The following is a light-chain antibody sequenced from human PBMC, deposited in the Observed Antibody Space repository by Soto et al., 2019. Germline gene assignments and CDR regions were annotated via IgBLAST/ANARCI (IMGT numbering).Light chain of an antibody. Sequence: SALTQPASVSGSPGQSITISCTGTSSDVGSFDLVSWYQQHPGKAPKLMIYEGTKRPAGVSNRFFASKSGNTASLTISGLQAEDEADYYCCSYAGSSTWVFGGGTKVTVL. CDR1: SSDVGSFDL. CDR3: CSYAGSSTWV. CDR2: EGT. J-gene: IGLJ3*02. V-gene: IGLV2-23*01.